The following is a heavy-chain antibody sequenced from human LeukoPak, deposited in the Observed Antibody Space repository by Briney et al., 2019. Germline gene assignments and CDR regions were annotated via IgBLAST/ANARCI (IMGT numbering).Heavy chain of an antibody. CDR2: ISAYNGNT. Sequence: ASVKVSCKASGGTFSSYAISWVRQAPGQGLEWMGWISAYNGNTNYAQKLQGRVTMTTDTSTSTAYMELRSLRSDDTAVYYCARESRNFWSGYYGTTYAFDIWGQGTMVTVSS. CDR1: GGTFSSYA. J-gene: IGHJ3*02. CDR3: ARESRNFWSGYYGTTYAFDI. D-gene: IGHD3-3*01. V-gene: IGHV1-18*01.